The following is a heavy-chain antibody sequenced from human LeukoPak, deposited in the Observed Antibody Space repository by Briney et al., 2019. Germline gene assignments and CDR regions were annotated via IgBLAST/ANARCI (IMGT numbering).Heavy chain of an antibody. V-gene: IGHV3-33*01. J-gene: IGHJ4*02. CDR3: ARDERACYFDY. CDR2: TWYDGSDK. Sequence: HPGGSLRLSCAASGFAFNTYGMHWVRQAPDKGLEWVAVTWYDGSDKYYADSVKGRFTISRDNSKNTLYLQMNSLRAEDTAVYYCARDERACYFDYWGQGTLVTVSS. CDR1: GFAFNTYG.